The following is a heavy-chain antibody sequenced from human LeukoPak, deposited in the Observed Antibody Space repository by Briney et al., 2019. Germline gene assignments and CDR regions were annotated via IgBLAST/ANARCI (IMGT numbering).Heavy chain of an antibody. CDR2: MYYSGNT. J-gene: IGHJ4*02. CDR3: ARHEGRYYDSSGYRGYFDY. D-gene: IGHD3-22*01. CDR1: GGSISSSNYY. V-gene: IGHV4-39*01. Sequence: SETLPLTCTVSGGSISSSNYYWGWIRQPPGKGLEWIGSMYYSGNTDYNPSLKSRVTISVDTSKNQFSLKLSFVTAADTAVYYCARHEGRYYDSSGYRGYFDYWGQGTLVTVSS.